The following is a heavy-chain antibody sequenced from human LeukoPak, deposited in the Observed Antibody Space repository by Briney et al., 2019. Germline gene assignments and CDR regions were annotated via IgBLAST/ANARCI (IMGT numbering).Heavy chain of an antibody. D-gene: IGHD3-3*01. J-gene: IGHJ3*02. CDR1: GYTFTGYY. CDR2: INPNSGGT. Sequence: ASVKVSCKASGYTFTGYYMHWVRQAPGQGLEWMGWINPNSGGTNYAQKFQGWVTMTRDTSISTAYMELSRLRSDDTAVYYCARDEADFWSGARGGDAFDIWGQGTMVTVSS. CDR3: ARDEADFWSGARGGDAFDI. V-gene: IGHV1-2*04.